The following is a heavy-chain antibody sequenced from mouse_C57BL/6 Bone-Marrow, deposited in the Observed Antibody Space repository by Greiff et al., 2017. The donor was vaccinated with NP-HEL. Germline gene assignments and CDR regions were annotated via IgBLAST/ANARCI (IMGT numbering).Heavy chain of an antibody. V-gene: IGHV1-82*01. Sequence: VQLQESGPELVKPGASVKISCKASGYAFSSSWMNWVKQRPGKGLEWIGRIYPGAGDTNYNGKFKGKATLTADKSSSTAYMQLSSLTSEDSAVYFCARSLGRRYFDYWGQGTTLTVSS. CDR3: ARSLGRRYFDY. D-gene: IGHD4-1*01. J-gene: IGHJ2*01. CDR1: GYAFSSSW. CDR2: IYPGAGDT.